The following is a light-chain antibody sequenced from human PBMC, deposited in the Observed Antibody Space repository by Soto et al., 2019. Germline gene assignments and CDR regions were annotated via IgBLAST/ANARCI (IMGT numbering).Light chain of an antibody. J-gene: IGKJ1*01. CDR3: QHYNSYSEA. CDR1: QSISSY. V-gene: IGKV1-39*01. CDR2: AAS. Sequence: DIQVTQSHSSLSASVGDRVTITCRASQSISSYLNCYQHKPRKAPKLLIYAASSLQSGVPSRFSGSGSGTDFTLTISSLQPEDFATYYCQHYNSYSEAFGQGTKVDIK.